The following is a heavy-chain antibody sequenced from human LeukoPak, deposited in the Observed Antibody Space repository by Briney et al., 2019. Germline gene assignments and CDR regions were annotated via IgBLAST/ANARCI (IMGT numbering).Heavy chain of an antibody. CDR3: ARMAGTYGMDV. D-gene: IGHD6-19*01. J-gene: IGHJ6*02. CDR2: ISAYNGNT. Sequence: SVKVSCKASGYTFTSYGISWVRQAPGQGLEWMGWISAYNGNTNYAQKLQGRVTMTTDPSTSTAYMELRSLRSDDTAVYYCARMAGTYGMDVWGQGTTVTVSS. CDR1: GYTFTSYG. V-gene: IGHV1-18*01.